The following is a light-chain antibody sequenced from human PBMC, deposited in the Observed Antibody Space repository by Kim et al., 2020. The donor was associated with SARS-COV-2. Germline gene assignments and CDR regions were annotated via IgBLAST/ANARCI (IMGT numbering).Light chain of an antibody. V-gene: IGKV3-11*01. Sequence: SLSPGERATLSCRASQSVSSYLAWYQQKPGQAPRLLIYDASNRATGIPARFSGSWSGTDFTLTISSLEPEDFAVYYCQQRSNWPYTFGQGSKLEI. CDR1: QSVSSY. CDR3: QQRSNWPYT. CDR2: DAS. J-gene: IGKJ2*01.